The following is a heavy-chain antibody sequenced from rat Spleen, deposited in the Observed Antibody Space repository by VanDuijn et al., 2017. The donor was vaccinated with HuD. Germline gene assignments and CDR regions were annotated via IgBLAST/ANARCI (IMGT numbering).Heavy chain of an antibody. CDR3: ATGPRILRLDWFAY. V-gene: IGHV5S10*01. J-gene: IGHJ3*01. D-gene: IGHD1-6*01. CDR2: IIYDGSRT. Sequence: EVQLVESGGGRVQPGRSRKLAWVASGSTFSDYNMPGVRQSPKKGREWVATIIYDGSRTFYRDSVKGRFTISRDNAKSTLFLQMDSLRSEDTATYYCATGPRILRLDWFAYWGQGTLVTVSS. CDR1: GSTFSDYN.